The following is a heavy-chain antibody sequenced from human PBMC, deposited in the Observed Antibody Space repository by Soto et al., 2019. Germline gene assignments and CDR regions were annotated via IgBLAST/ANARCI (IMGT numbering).Heavy chain of an antibody. CDR2: IYPGDSDT. Sequence: PGESLKISCKGSGYSFTSYWIGWVRQMPGKGLEWMGIIYPGDSDTRYSPSFQGQVTISADKSISTAYLQWSSLKASDTAMYYCARLGRDIAVAGTYFYYGIDVWGQGTTVTVSS. CDR1: GYSFTSYW. CDR3: ARLGRDIAVAGTYFYYGIDV. V-gene: IGHV5-51*01. J-gene: IGHJ6*02. D-gene: IGHD6-19*01.